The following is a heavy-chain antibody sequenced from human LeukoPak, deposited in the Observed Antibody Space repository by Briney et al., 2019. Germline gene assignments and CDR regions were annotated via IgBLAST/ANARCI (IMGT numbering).Heavy chain of an antibody. CDR2: ISTTGDRT. D-gene: IGHD3-22*01. CDR1: GFTFNSYA. CDR3: AKTYYYDSSGYSHYLAYDY. V-gene: IGHV3-23*01. Sequence: GGSLRLSCAASGFTFNSYAMIWVRQAPGKGLESISSISTTGDRTYYADSVKGRFAISRDNSKNTLYLQMNSLRAEDTAIYYCAKTYYYDSSGYSHYLAYDYWGQGTLVTVSS. J-gene: IGHJ4*02.